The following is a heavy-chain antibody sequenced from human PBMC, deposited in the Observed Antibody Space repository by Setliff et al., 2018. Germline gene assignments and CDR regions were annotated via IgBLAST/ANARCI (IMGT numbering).Heavy chain of an antibody. Sequence: ASETLSLTCTVSGDSISDASICAWIRQPPGKGLEFIGYVYYSGAASYGPSFKSRVTMSVDTSKTQFSLKLNSLTAADTAVYYCARGGTYRYFDYWGQRALVTVSS. CDR1: GDSISDAS. CDR3: ARGGTYRYFDY. J-gene: IGHJ4*02. CDR2: VYYSGAA. V-gene: IGHV4-59*01.